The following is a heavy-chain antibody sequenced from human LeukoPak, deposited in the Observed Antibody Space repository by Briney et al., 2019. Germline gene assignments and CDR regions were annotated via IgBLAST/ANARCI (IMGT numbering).Heavy chain of an antibody. V-gene: IGHV1-8*03. CDR3: ARGRGYYDPNMDV. D-gene: IGHD3-3*01. Sequence: ASVKVSCKASGGTFSSYAISWVRQAPGQGLEWMGWMNPNSGNTGYAQKFQGRVTITRNTSISTAYMELSSLRSEDTAVYYCARGRGYYDPNMDVWGKGTTVTVSS. CDR2: MNPNSGNT. J-gene: IGHJ6*03. CDR1: GGTFSSYA.